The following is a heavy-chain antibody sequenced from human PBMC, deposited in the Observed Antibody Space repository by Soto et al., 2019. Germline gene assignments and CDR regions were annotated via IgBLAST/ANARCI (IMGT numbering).Heavy chain of an antibody. D-gene: IGHD4-17*01. V-gene: IGHV3-23*01. J-gene: IGHJ4*02. CDR3: AILRGLRKF. Sequence: EVPLLESGGGLVQPGGSLRLSCAASGFSFSTHTLSWVRQAPGKGLVWLSSIGATGDATYYADSVEGRFTISRDNSEDTVSLQMNSLRVDDTAVYYCAILRGLRKFWGQGTLVTVSS. CDR2: IGATGDAT. CDR1: GFSFSTHT.